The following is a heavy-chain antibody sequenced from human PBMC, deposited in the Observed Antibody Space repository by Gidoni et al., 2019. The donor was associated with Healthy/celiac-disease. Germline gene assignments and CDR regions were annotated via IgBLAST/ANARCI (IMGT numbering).Heavy chain of an antibody. Sequence: EVQLVESGGGFVQPGGSLRLSCAASGFTFSSYWMHWVRQAPGKGLVWVSRINSDGSSTSYADSVKGRFTISRDNAKNTLYLQMNSLRAEDTAVYYCARGRRITMVRGVIMSYYYGMDVWGQGTTVTVSS. CDR1: GFTFSSYW. V-gene: IGHV3-74*01. D-gene: IGHD3-10*01. CDR3: ARGRRITMVRGVIMSYYYGMDV. CDR2: INSDGSST. J-gene: IGHJ6*02.